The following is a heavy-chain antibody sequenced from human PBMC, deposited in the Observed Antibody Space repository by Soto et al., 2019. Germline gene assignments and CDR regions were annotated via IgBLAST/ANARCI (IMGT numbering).Heavy chain of an antibody. CDR2: IVPIYRTA. J-gene: IGHJ4*02. CDR3: ARDSGAKLSSS. CDR1: GGTFSSYR. D-gene: IGHD6-13*01. Sequence: SVKVFCKASGGTFSSYRINWVRQAPGQGLEWVGGIVPIYRTADYAQKFQGRVTITADESARTAYMELRSLKSQDTAVYYCARDSGAKLSSSWGQGTLVTVSS. V-gene: IGHV1-69*13.